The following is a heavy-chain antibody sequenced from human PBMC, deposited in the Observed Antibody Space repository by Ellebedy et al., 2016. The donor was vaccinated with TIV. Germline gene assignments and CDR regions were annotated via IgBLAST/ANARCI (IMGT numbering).Heavy chain of an antibody. V-gene: IGHV3-53*01. CDR2: IYSGGST. CDR3: ARGGSGWYPYFDY. D-gene: IGHD6-19*01. CDR1: GFTVSSNY. J-gene: IGHJ4*02. Sequence: GESLKISCAASGFTVSSNYISWVRQAPGKGLEWVSVIYSGGSTYYADSVKGRFTISRDNSKNTLYLQMNSLRAEDTAVYYCARGGSGWYPYFDYWGQGTLVTVSS.